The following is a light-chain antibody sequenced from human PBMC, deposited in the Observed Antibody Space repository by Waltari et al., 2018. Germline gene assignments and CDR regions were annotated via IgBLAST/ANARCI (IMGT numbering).Light chain of an antibody. Sequence: IQLTKSPSSLSASVGARVTITCRASQVISNYLAWYQQKPGKAAKLLIYAASTLQSGVPSRFSGSGSGAYFPLTISSLQPEDFATYYCQQLNSYQWTFGQGTKVEIK. V-gene: IGKV1-9*01. CDR1: QVISNY. CDR3: QQLNSYQWT. J-gene: IGKJ1*01. CDR2: AAS.